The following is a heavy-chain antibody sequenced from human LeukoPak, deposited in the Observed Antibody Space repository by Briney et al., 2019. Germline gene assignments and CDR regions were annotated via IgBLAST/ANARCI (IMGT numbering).Heavy chain of an antibody. CDR1: GFTFDDYG. D-gene: IGHD1-20*01. V-gene: IGHV3-20*04. Sequence: PGGSLRLSCAASGFTFDDYGMSWVRQAPGKGLEWVSGINWNGGSTGYADSVKGRFTISRGNAKNSLYLQMNSLRAEDTALYYCAREAYNWNYRYYYYMDVWGKGTTVTVSS. CDR2: INWNGGST. J-gene: IGHJ6*03. CDR3: AREAYNWNYRYYYYMDV.